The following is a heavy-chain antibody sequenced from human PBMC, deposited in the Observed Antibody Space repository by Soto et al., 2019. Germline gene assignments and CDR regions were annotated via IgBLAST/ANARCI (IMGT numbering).Heavy chain of an antibody. D-gene: IGHD6-6*01. CDR3: ARDLRLAARRDTAIDY. Sequence: GGSLRLSCAASGSTFSSYSMNWVRQAPGKGLEWVSYISSSSSTIYYADSVKGRFTISRDNAKNSLYLQMNSLRDEDTAVYYCARDLRLAARRDTAIDYWGQGTLVTVSS. CDR2: ISSSSSTI. CDR1: GSTFSSYS. J-gene: IGHJ4*02. V-gene: IGHV3-48*02.